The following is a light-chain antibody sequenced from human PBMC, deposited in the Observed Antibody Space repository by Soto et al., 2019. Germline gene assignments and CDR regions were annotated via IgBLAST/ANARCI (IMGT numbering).Light chain of an antibody. CDR2: EVS. J-gene: IGLJ2*01. V-gene: IGLV2-14*01. CDR3: SSYTSSNTVI. Sequence: QSVLTQPPSASGSPGQSVTISCTGTSSDVGDDNYVSWYQQHPGKAPKLMIYEVSNRPSGVSNRFSGSKSGNTASLTISGLQAEDEADYYCSSYTSSNTVIFGGGTKLTVL. CDR1: SSDVGDDNY.